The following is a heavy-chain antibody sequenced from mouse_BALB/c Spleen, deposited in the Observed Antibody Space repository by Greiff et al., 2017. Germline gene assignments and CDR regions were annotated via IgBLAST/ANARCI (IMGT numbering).Heavy chain of an antibody. CDR3: ARGNYVYFDY. CDR2: IRNKANGYTT. Sequence: EVQLVESGGGLVQPGGSLRLSCATSGFTFTDYYMSWVRQPPGKALEWLGFIRNKANGYTTEYSASVKGRFTISRDNSQSILYLQMNTLRAEDSATYYCARGNYVYFDYWGQGTTLTVSS. J-gene: IGHJ2*01. V-gene: IGHV7-3*02. D-gene: IGHD1-1*01. CDR1: GFTFTDYY.